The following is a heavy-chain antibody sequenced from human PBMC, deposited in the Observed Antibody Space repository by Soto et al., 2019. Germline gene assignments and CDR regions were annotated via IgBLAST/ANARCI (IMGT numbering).Heavy chain of an antibody. J-gene: IGHJ3*02. D-gene: IGHD2-2*01. Sequence: QLQLQESGPGLVKPSETLSLTCTVSGGSISSSSYYWGWIRQPPGKGLEWLGSIYYSGSTYYNPSLYRRVTISADTSKHQFSLMLSSVTAADTAVYYCARRTSLWRNAFDIWGQGTMVTVSS. CDR3: ARRTSLWRNAFDI. CDR1: GGSISSSSYY. CDR2: IYYSGST. V-gene: IGHV4-39*01.